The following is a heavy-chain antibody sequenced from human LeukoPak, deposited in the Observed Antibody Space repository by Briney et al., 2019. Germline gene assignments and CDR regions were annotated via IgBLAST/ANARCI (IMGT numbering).Heavy chain of an antibody. CDR3: ARDPTVTTRPYWYFDL. CDR1: GYSISSGYY. Sequence: KPSETLSLTCAVSGYSISSGYYWVWIRQPPGKGLEWIGSIYHSGSTYYNPSPKSRVSMSVDTSKNQFSLKLTSVTAADTAVYYCARDPTVTTRPYWYFDLWGRGTLVTVSS. V-gene: IGHV4-38-2*02. D-gene: IGHD4-17*01. CDR2: IYHSGST. J-gene: IGHJ2*01.